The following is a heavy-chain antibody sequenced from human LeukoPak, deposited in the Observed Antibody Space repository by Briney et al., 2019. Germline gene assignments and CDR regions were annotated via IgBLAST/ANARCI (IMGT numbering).Heavy chain of an antibody. V-gene: IGHV3-9*01. CDR3: AELGITMIGGV. J-gene: IGHJ6*04. D-gene: IGHD3-10*02. CDR1: GFTFDEYA. Sequence: GGSLRLSCAASGFTFDEYAMHWVRQAPGKGLEWVSGINWSGGSKGYADSVKGRFTISRDNAMNSLYLQMNSLRAEDTAVYYCAELGITMIGGVWGKGTTVTISS. CDR2: INWSGGSK.